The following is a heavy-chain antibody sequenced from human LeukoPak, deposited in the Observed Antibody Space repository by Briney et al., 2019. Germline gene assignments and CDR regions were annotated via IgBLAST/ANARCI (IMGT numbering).Heavy chain of an antibody. J-gene: IGHJ4*02. CDR2: ISGSGGST. V-gene: IGHV3-23*01. D-gene: IGHD3-16*01. CDR1: GSTFSSYA. CDR3: ARVKGHSRGTYSFDY. Sequence: PGGSLRLSCAASGSTFSSYAMSWVRQAPGKGLEWVSAISGSGGSTYYADSVKGRFTISRDNSKNTLYLQMNSLRDEDTAVYYCARVKGHSRGTYSFDYWGQGTLVTVSS.